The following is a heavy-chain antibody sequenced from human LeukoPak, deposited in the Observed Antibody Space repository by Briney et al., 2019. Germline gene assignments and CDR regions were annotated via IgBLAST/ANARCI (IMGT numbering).Heavy chain of an antibody. CDR3: ARDDTHSDTSGSFYDAFDI. D-gene: IGHD3-22*01. J-gene: IGHJ3*02. CDR1: GFIFSNYA. Sequence: GGSLRLSCAASGFIFSNYAMHWVRQAPGKGLEWVANIRPDGSVIHYVDSVKGRFTISRDSAKNSLYLQMNSLRVEDTAVYYCARDDTHSDTSGSFYDAFDIWGQGTMVTVSS. V-gene: IGHV3-7*01. CDR2: IRPDGSVI.